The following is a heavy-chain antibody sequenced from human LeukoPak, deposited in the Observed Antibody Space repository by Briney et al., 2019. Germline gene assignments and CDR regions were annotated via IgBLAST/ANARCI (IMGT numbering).Heavy chain of an antibody. J-gene: IGHJ5*02. Sequence: GGSLRLSCAASGFTFSSYAMHWVRQAPGKGLEWVAVISYDGSNKYYADSVKGRFTISRDNSKNTLYLQMNSLRAEDTAVYYCARENYYDSSGYYPFDPWGQGTLVTVSS. CDR2: ISYDGSNK. CDR3: ARENYYDSSGYYPFDP. CDR1: GFTFSSYA. V-gene: IGHV3-30-3*01. D-gene: IGHD3-22*01.